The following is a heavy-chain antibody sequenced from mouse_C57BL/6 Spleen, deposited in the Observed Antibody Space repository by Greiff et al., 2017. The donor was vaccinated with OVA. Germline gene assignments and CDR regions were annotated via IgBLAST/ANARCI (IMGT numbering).Heavy chain of an antibody. D-gene: IGHD1-1*01. CDR2: ISYSGST. CDR1: GYSITSGYD. V-gene: IGHV3-1*01. Sequence: EVKLQESGPGMVKPSQSLSLTCTVTGYSITSGYDWHWIRHFPGNKLEWMGYISYSGSTNYNPSLKSRISITHDTSKNHFFLKLNSVTTEDTATYYCARAPDYYGSSPYAMDYWGQGTSVTVSS. CDR3: ARAPDYYGSSPYAMDY. J-gene: IGHJ4*01.